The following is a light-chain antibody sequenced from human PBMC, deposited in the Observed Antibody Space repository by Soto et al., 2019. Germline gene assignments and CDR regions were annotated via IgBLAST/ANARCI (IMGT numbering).Light chain of an antibody. Sequence: QSLLTKPPSSSGTPGQRVTISCSGSSSNIGSNTVNWYQQLPGTAPKRLIYSNNQRPSGVPDRFSGSKSGTSASLAISGLQSEDEADYYCAAWDDSLNGRYVFGTGTKVTVL. V-gene: IGLV1-44*01. CDR3: AAWDDSLNGRYV. CDR2: SNN. CDR1: SSNIGSNT. J-gene: IGLJ1*01.